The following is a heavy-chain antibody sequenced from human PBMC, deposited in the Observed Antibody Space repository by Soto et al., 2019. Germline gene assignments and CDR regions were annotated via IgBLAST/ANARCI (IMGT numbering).Heavy chain of an antibody. J-gene: IGHJ4*02. Sequence: QITLKESGPTLVKPTQTRTLTCTFSGFSLSTSGVGVGWIRQPPGKALEWLALIYWDDDKRYSPSLKSRLTITKDASKNQVVLTMTNMDPVYTATYYCAHRPSYCSGGSCYSGFDYWGQGTLVTVSS. CDR1: GFSLSTSGVG. D-gene: IGHD2-15*01. CDR3: AHRPSYCSGGSCYSGFDY. V-gene: IGHV2-5*02. CDR2: IYWDDDK.